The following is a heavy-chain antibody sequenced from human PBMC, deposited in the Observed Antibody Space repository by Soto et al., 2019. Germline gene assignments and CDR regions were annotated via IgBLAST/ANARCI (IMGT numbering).Heavy chain of an antibody. CDR3: ARVFPDGWVEPGVVRGYLDT. CDR1: VEFFSNYG. D-gene: IGHD3-10*01. J-gene: IGHJ4*02. CDR2: IIPIFGTI. Sequence: QAQLVQSGAEVKEPGSSVKVSCKASVEFFSNYGISWVRQAXXQGXXXXXXIIPIFGTISYAEKFQGRVTITADESTNTVYMQLRSLRSADTAVYYCARVFPDGWVEPGVVRGYLDTWGRGTLVTVSS. V-gene: IGHV1-69*01.